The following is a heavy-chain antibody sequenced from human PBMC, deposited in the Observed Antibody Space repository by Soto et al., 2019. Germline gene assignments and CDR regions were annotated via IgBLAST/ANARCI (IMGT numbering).Heavy chain of an antibody. V-gene: IGHV1-69*04. D-gene: IGHD2-15*01. CDR1: GGTFSSYT. CDR3: ARDNGYGSAVNWFDP. J-gene: IGHJ5*02. CDR2: IIPILGIA. Sequence: SVKVSCKASGGTFSSYTISWVRQAPGQGLEWMGRIIPILGIANYAQKFQGRVTITADKSTSTAYMELSSLRSEDTAVYYCARDNGYGSAVNWFDPWGQGTLVTVSS.